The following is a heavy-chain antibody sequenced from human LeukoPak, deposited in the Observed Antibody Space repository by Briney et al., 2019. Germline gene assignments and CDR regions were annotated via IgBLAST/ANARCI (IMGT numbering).Heavy chain of an antibody. V-gene: IGHV4-59*01. D-gene: IGHD6-13*01. CDR2: IYYSGST. CDR3: ARGDIAAAGTGAFDI. Sequence: SETLSLTCTVSGGSISSYYWSWIRQPPGKGLEWIGYIYYSGSTNYNPSLKSRVTISVDTSKNQFSLKLSSVTAADTAVYYCARGDIAAAGTGAFDIRGQGTMVTVSS. J-gene: IGHJ3*02. CDR1: GGSISSYY.